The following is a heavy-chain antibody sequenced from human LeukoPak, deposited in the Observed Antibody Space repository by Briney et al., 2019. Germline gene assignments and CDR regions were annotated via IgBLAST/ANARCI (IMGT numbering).Heavy chain of an antibody. Sequence: GGSLRLSCAASGFTFSRDSMNWVRQAPGKGLEWVAYINGGGSPIYYAESVRGRFTISRDNAKSSLYLQMNSLRAEDTAVYYCAKVGRETRGLYYYYMDVWGKGTTVTVSS. CDR1: GFTFSRDS. CDR2: INGGGSPI. CDR3: AKVGRETRGLYYYYMDV. D-gene: IGHD1-26*01. J-gene: IGHJ6*03. V-gene: IGHV3-48*01.